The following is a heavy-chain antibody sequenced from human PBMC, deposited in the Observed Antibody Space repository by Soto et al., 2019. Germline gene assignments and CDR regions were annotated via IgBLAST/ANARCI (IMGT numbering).Heavy chain of an antibody. J-gene: IGHJ4*02. Sequence: QVQLVESGGGVVQPGTSLRLSCAASRFSFSTYGMHWVRQAPGKGLEWVAVIWYDGSRTSYTDSVKGRFTISRDNSRNTLYLEMDSLRAEDTAVYFCARQWGEGYKVPYLDQWGQGTLVTVSS. CDR2: IWYDGSRT. D-gene: IGHD3-10*01. V-gene: IGHV3-33*01. CDR3: ARQWGEGYKVPYLDQ. CDR1: RFSFSTYG.